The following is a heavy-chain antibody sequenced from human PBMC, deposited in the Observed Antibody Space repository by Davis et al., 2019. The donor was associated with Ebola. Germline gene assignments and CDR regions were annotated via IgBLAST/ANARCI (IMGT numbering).Heavy chain of an antibody. CDR2: IYPGDSDT. CDR3: ARSPNYYDSSGPRGGIVGMDV. J-gene: IGHJ6*02. V-gene: IGHV5-51*01. CDR1: GYTFTSFW. Sequence: GESLKISCKGSGYTFTSFWIGWVRQMPGKGLEWMGLIYPGDSDTRYSPSFQGQVTISADKSISTAYLQWGSLKASDTAMYYCARSPNYYDSSGPRGGIVGMDVWGQGTTVTVSS. D-gene: IGHD3-22*01.